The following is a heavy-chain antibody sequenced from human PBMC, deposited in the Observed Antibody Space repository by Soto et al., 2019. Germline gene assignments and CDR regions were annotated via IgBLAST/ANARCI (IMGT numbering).Heavy chain of an antibody. CDR1: CDSMSSYY. D-gene: IGHD3-3*01. J-gene: IGHJ5*02. Sequence: PSETLSLTCTVSCDSMSSYYWTWIRQPAGKGLEWIGRVYSSGGTHYNPSLKSRVTISLDTSKNQFSLRLLSVTDADTAVYYCARGQRFSDWFDPWGQGTLVTVSS. CDR2: VYSSGGT. V-gene: IGHV4-4*07. CDR3: ARGQRFSDWFDP.